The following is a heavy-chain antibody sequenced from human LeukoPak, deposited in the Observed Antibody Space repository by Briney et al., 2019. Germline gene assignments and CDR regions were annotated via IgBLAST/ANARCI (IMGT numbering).Heavy chain of an antibody. CDR3: ARDPRYCSSISCPGAFDI. CDR2: IIPMFGTA. J-gene: IGHJ3*02. D-gene: IGHD2-2*01. CDR1: GGTFSNYA. Sequence: GASVKVSRMASGGTFSNYAFSWVRQAPGQGLEWMGGIIPMFGTANYAQKFQGRVTITADESTSTAYMDLNSLRSEDTAVYYCARDPRYCSSISCPGAFDIWGQGTMVTVSS. V-gene: IGHV1-69*13.